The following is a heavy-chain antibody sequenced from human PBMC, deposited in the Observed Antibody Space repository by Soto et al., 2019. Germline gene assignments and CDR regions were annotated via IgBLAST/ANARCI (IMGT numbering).Heavy chain of an antibody. Sequence: LRLSCAASGFTVSSNYMSWVRQAPGRGLEWVSVIYSGGSTYYADSVKGRFTISRDNSKNTLYLQMNSLRAEDTAVYYCARYCSSTSCYILDYWGQGTLVTVSS. J-gene: IGHJ4*02. CDR2: IYSGGST. CDR3: ARYCSSTSCYILDY. V-gene: IGHV3-53*01. D-gene: IGHD2-2*02. CDR1: GFTVSSNY.